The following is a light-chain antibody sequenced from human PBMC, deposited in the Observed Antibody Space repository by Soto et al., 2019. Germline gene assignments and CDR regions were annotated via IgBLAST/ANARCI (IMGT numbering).Light chain of an antibody. CDR1: QSISSW. CDR3: QQYGSSPT. CDR2: KAS. V-gene: IGKV1-5*03. J-gene: IGKJ5*01. Sequence: DIQLTQSPSALSASVGDRVTITCRASQSISSWLAWYQQKPGKAPKLLIYKASSLESGVPSRFSGSGSGTDFTLTISSLEPEDFAVYYCQQYGSSPTFGQGTRLEIK.